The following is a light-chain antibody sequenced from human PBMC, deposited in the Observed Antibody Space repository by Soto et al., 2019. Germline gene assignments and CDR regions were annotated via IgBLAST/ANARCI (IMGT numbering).Light chain of an antibody. CDR1: QGINRF. Sequence: DIQLTQSPSFLSASIGDRVTITCRASQGINRFLAWYQQKPGKAPKLLIYAASTLQSGVPSRFSGSGSGTEFTLTISSLQPEDFATYYCQHFNSYPWTFGQGTKVDIK. V-gene: IGKV1-9*01. J-gene: IGKJ1*01. CDR3: QHFNSYPWT. CDR2: AAS.